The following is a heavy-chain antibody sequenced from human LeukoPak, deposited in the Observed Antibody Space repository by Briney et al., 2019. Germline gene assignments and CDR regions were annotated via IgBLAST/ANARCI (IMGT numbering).Heavy chain of an antibody. CDR1: GDSISDDY. V-gene: IGHV3-11*04. J-gene: IGHJ6*04. CDR2: ISSSGSTI. CDR3: AELGITMIGGV. D-gene: IGHD3-10*02. Sequence: LSLTCTVSGDSISDDYWSWIRQPPGKGLEWVSYISSSGSTIYYADSVKGRFTISRDNAKNPLYLQMNSLRAEDTAVYYCAELGITMIGGVWGKGTTVTISS.